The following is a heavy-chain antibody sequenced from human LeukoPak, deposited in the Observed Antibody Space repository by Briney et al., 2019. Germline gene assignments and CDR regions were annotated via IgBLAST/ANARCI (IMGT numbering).Heavy chain of an antibody. CDR3: AKGRLGGSRRLDY. Sequence: GGSLRLSCAASGFTFSSYAMSWVRQAPGKGLEWVSAISGSGGSTYYADSVKGRFTISRDNSKSTLYLQMNSLRAEDTAVYYCAKGRLGGSRRLDYWGQGTLVTVSS. J-gene: IGHJ4*02. D-gene: IGHD1-14*01. CDR2: ISGSGGST. V-gene: IGHV3-23*01. CDR1: GFTFSSYA.